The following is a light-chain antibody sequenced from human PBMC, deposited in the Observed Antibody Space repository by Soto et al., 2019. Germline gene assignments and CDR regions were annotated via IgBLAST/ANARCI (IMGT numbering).Light chain of an antibody. CDR2: RNN. J-gene: IGLJ2*01. CDR3: AAWDDSLSLV. V-gene: IGLV1-47*01. CDR1: SSKIGSNY. Sequence: QSVLTQPPSASGTPGQRVTISCSGSSSKIGSNYVYWYQQLPGTAPKLLIYRNNQRPSGVPDRFSGSKSGTSASLAISGLRSEDDADYYCAAWDDSLSLVFGGGTKLTVL.